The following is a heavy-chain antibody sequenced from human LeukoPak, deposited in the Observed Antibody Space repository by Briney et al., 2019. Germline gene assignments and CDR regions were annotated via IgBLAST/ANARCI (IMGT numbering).Heavy chain of an antibody. V-gene: IGHV1-2*02. CDR3: ATAIMIGEVISFDP. CDR1: GYSFTGYY. Sequence: ASVKVSCKASGYSFTGYYMHWVRQAPGQGLEWMGWINPNSGGTNYAQKFQGRVTMTRDTSISTAYMELSRLRSDDTAVYYCATAIMIGEVISFDPWGQGSLVTVSS. J-gene: IGHJ5*02. CDR2: INPNSGGT. D-gene: IGHD3-22*01.